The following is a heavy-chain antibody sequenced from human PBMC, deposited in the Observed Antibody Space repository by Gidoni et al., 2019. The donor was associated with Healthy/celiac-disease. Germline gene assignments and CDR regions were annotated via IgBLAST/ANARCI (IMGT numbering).Heavy chain of an antibody. J-gene: IGHJ4*02. CDR2: ISWNSGSI. CDR1: GFTFDDYA. V-gene: IGHV3-9*01. CDR3: AKVSGGDCCWGSSLFDY. D-gene: IGHD2-21*01. Sequence: EVQLVESGGGLVQPGRSLRLPCAASGFTFDDYAMHWVRQAPGKGLEWVSGISWNSGSIGYADSVKGRFTISRDNAKNSLYLQMNSLRAEDTALYYCAKVSGGDCCWGSSLFDYWGQGTLVTVSS.